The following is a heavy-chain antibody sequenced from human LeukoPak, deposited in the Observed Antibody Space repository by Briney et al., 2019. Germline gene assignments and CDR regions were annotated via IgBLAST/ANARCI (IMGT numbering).Heavy chain of an antibody. CDR2: IYSGGST. Sequence: GGSLRLSCAASGFSVSNNYMSWVRQAPGKGLEWVSVIYSGGSTYYADSVKGRFTISRDNPKNTLYLQMNSLRAEDTAVYYCARAYDYVWGSYHARGYYFDYWGQGTLVTVSS. CDR1: GFSVSNNY. D-gene: IGHD3-16*01. V-gene: IGHV3-53*01. J-gene: IGHJ4*02. CDR3: ARAYDYVWGSYHARGYYFDY.